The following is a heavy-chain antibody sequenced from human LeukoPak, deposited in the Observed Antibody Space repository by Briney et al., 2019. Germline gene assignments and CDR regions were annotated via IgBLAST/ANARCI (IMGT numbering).Heavy chain of an antibody. J-gene: IGHJ4*02. CDR1: GFTFSNAW. CDR3: ITTLYGDYVWENY. Sequence: GGSLRLSCAASGFTFSNAWMSWVRQAPGKGLEWVGRIKSKTDGGTTDYAAPVKGRFTISRDDSKNTQYLQMNSLKIEDTAVYYCITTLYGDYVWENYWGQGTLVTVSS. V-gene: IGHV3-15*01. CDR2: IKSKTDGGTT. D-gene: IGHD4-17*01.